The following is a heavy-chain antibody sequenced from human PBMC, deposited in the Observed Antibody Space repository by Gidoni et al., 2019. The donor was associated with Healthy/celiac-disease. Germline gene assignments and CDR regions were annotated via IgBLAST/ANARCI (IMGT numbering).Heavy chain of an antibody. CDR3: ARDGAGYYYYGMDV. CDR2: INHSGST. Sequence: QVQLQQWGAGLLKPSETLSLTCAVYGGSFSGYYWSWLRQPPGKGLAWIGEINHSGSTNYNPSLKSRVTISVDTSKNQFSLKLSSVTAADTAVYYCARDGAGYYYYGMDVWGQGTTVTVSS. V-gene: IGHV4-34*01. CDR1: GGSFSGYY. D-gene: IGHD3-10*01. J-gene: IGHJ6*02.